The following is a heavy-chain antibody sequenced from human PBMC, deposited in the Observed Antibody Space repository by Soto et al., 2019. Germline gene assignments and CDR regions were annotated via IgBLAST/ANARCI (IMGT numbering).Heavy chain of an antibody. Sequence: EVQLLDSGGGLVQPGGSLRLSCAASGFTFSXYAMNWVRQAPGKGLEWVSVISGSGGSTYYADSVKGRFTISRDNSKNTLYLQMNSLRAEDTAVYYCARRGPGTYFDYWGQGTLVTVSS. CDR3: ARRGPGTYFDY. CDR2: ISGSGGST. V-gene: IGHV3-23*01. J-gene: IGHJ4*02. D-gene: IGHD6-13*01. CDR1: GFTFSXYA.